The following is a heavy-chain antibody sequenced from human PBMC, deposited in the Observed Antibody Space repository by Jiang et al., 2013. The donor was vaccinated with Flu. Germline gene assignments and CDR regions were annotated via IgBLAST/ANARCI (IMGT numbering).Heavy chain of an antibody. J-gene: IGHJ3*02. Sequence: KPTQTLTLTCTFSGFSLSTSGVGVGWIRQPPGKALEWLALIYWNDDKRYSPSLKSRLTITKDTSKNQVVLTMTNMDPVDTATYYCAHRRMKTRGFAFDIWGQGTMVTVSS. D-gene: IGHD2-2*01. CDR2: IYWNDDK. V-gene: IGHV2-5*01. CDR1: GFSLSTSGVG. CDR3: AHRRMKTRGFAFDI.